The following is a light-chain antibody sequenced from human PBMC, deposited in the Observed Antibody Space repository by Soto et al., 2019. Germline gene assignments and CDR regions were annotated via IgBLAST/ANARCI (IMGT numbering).Light chain of an antibody. CDR2: NND. CDR3: AAWDDSLSGRGV. Sequence: QSVLTQPPSASGTPGQRVTTSCSGSSSNIGVNTVNWYQQLPGTAPKLLIHNNDQRPSGVPDRFSGSKSGTSASLAISGLQSEDEADYYCAAWDDSLSGRGVFGTGTKLTVL. J-gene: IGLJ1*01. V-gene: IGLV1-44*01. CDR1: SSNIGVNT.